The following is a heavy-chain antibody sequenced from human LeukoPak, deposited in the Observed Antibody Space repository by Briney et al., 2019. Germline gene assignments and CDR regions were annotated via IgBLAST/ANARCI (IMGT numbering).Heavy chain of an antibody. Sequence: SETLSLTCTVSGGSISDYYWSWIRQPPGKGLEWIGYIYYSGSTNYSPSLKSRVTISVDTSKNQFSLKLSSVTAADTAVYYCASGGYCSSTSCCPNWFDPWGQGTLVTVPS. CDR3: ASGGYCSSTSCCPNWFDP. J-gene: IGHJ5*02. D-gene: IGHD2-2*01. CDR1: GGSISDYY. CDR2: IYYSGST. V-gene: IGHV4-59*01.